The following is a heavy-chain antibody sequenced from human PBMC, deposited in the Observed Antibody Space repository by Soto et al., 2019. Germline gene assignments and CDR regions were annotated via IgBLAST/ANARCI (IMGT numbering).Heavy chain of an antibody. D-gene: IGHD1-26*01. V-gene: IGHV4-59*08. CDR2: IYYSGTT. J-gene: IGHJ6*02. CDR1: GCSIIDYY. Sequence: PSETLSLTCTVSGCSIIDYYWSWFRQPPGKGLEWIGYIYYSGTTDYSPSLKSRVTISVDTSKNQFSLKLSSVTAADSAIYYCARQSGGYYYYGMDVWGQGTTVT. CDR3: ARQSGGYYYYGMDV.